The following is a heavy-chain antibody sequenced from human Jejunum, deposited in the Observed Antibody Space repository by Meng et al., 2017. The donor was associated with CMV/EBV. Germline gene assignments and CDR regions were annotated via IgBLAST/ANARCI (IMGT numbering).Heavy chain of an antibody. D-gene: IGHD3-3*02. CDR1: FTFSRYW. V-gene: IGHV3-74*01. J-gene: IGHJ6*02. Sequence: FTFSRYWMDWVRPVPGKGLVFVSRINGDGSTTTYVDSVKGRFTISRDNAKNTVNLEMNSLRAEDTAVYYCAREERLALPDYYGMDVWGQGTTVTVSS. CDR3: AREERLALPDYYGMDV. CDR2: INGDGSTT.